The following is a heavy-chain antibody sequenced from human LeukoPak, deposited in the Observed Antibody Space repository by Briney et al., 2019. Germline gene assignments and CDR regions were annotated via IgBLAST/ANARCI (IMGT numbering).Heavy chain of an antibody. CDR1: GFTFSSYA. CDR2: ISGGADSA. Sequence: PGGSLRLSCAASGFTFSSYAMNWVRQAPGKGLEWVSAISGGADSAYYADSVKGRFTISRDNSKNTLYLQMNGLRVEDTAVYYCTTMKGTPTGFDYWGQGTLVTVSS. V-gene: IGHV3-23*01. CDR3: TTMKGTPTGFDY. D-gene: IGHD5-24*01. J-gene: IGHJ4*02.